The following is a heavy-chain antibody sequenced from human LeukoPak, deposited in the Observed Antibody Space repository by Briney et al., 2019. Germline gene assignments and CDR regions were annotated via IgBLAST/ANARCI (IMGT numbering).Heavy chain of an antibody. Sequence: GSLSFSAAASGFTFSSNSMNRVPPAQGKGLKWVSSISSSSSYRYYADSVKGRLTISRDNAKNTLYLQMNSLRAEDTAIYYCAISGGYWAWADWGQGSLVTVSS. V-gene: IGHV3-21*04. CDR1: GFTFSSNS. CDR2: ISSSSSYR. CDR3: AISGGYWAWAD. D-gene: IGHD1-26*01. J-gene: IGHJ4*02.